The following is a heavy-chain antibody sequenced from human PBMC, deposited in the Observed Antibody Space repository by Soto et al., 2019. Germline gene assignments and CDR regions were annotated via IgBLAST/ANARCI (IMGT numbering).Heavy chain of an antibody. J-gene: IGHJ4*02. CDR3: ARAEMDYYDSSGYYPLYYFDD. CDR1: GGSISSYY. CDR2: IYYSGST. D-gene: IGHD3-22*01. V-gene: IGHV4-59*01. Sequence: SETLSLTCTVSGGSISSYYWSWIRQPPGKGLEWIGYIYYSGSTNYNPSLKSRVTISVDTSKNQFSLKLSSVTAADTAVYYCARAEMDYYDSSGYYPLYYFDDWGQGTPVTVSS.